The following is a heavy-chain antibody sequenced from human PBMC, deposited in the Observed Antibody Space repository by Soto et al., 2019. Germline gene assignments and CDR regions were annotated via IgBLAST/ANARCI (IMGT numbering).Heavy chain of an antibody. Sequence: QVHLVQSGAEVKKPGSSVKVSCKTSGGTISTYFINWVRQAPGQGLEWMGRIIPALGAADYAQKFQDRLTITADKSTSTAYMELSSLRSDDTAVYYCARGGQQVVSFDYWGQGTLVAISS. CDR1: GGTISTYF. V-gene: IGHV1-69*08. D-gene: IGHD6-6*01. J-gene: IGHJ4*02. CDR3: ARGGQQVVSFDY. CDR2: IIPALGAA.